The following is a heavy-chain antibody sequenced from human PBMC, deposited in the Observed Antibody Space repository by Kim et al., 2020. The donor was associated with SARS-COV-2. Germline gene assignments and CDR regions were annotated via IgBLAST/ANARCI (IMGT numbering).Heavy chain of an antibody. CDR3: ARVGGSGSPYFDY. V-gene: IGHV4-61*01. CDR1: GGSVSSGSYY. Sequence: SETLSLTCTVSGGSVSSGSYYWSWIRQPPGKGLEWIGYIYYSGSTNYNPSLKSRVTISVDTSKNQFSLKLSSVTAADTAVYYCARVGGSGSPYFDYWGQGTLVTVSS. D-gene: IGHD3-10*01. CDR2: IYYSGST. J-gene: IGHJ4*02.